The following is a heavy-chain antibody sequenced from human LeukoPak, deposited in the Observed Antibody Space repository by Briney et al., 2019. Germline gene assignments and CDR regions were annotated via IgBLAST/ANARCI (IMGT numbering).Heavy chain of an antibody. CDR1: GGSISSGGYY. CDR2: IFYSGNT. D-gene: IGHD3-10*01. J-gene: IGHJ4*02. Sequence: SQTLSLTCTVSGGSISSGGYYWSWIRQHPGKGLEWIGHIFYSGNTYYNPSLQSRVTISVDTSKNQFSLNLSSVTAADTAVYYCARVYYGSGSYRNFDYWGQGTLVTVSS. V-gene: IGHV4-31*03. CDR3: ARVYYGSGSYRNFDY.